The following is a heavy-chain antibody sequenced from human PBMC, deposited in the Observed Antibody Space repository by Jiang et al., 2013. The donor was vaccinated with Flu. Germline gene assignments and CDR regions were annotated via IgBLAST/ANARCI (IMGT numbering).Heavy chain of an antibody. J-gene: IGHJ3*02. V-gene: IGHV5-10-1*01. CDR1: GYSFTSYW. CDR3: ARVYYYDSSGYYYRRRAFDI. D-gene: IGHD3-22*01. Sequence: GAEVKKPGESLRISCKGSGYSFTSYWISWVRQMPGKGLEWMGRIDPSDSYTNYSPSFQGHVTISADKSISTAYLQWSSLKASDTAMYYCARVYYYDSSGYYYRRRAFDIWGQGQWSPSLQ. CDR2: IDPSDSYT.